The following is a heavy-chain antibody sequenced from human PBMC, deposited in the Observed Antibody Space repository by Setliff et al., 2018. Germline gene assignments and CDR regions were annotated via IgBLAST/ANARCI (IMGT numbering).Heavy chain of an antibody. D-gene: IGHD6-19*01. CDR3: ATSDWYAAFDH. J-gene: IGHJ4*02. CDR1: GFTSSTHA. V-gene: IGHV3-33*03. Sequence: GGSLRLSCGASGFTSSTHAMHWVRQAPGKGLEWVAMIWSDGINKFYGGPVKGRFIVSRDNARNSVYLQMNSLRAEDAAVYYCATSDWYAAFDHWGQGTLVTVSS. CDR2: IWSDGINK.